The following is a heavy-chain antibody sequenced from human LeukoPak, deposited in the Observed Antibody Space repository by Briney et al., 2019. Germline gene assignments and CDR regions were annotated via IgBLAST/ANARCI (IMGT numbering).Heavy chain of an antibody. D-gene: IGHD6-13*01. CDR1: GGSISSYY. J-gene: IGHJ4*02. V-gene: IGHV4-59*13. CDR2: ISHSGST. CDR3: ARAKYSGSWYSPFDY. Sequence: SETLSLTCSVSGGSISSYYWSWIRQPSGKGLEWIGYISHSGSTNYNPSLKSRVTMSVDTSKNQFSLRLRSVTAADTAVYYCARAKYSGSWYSPFDYWGQGTLVTVSS.